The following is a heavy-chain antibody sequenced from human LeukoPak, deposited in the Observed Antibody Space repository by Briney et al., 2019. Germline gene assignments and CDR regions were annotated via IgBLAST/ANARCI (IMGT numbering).Heavy chain of an antibody. J-gene: IGHJ3*02. V-gene: IGHV3-23*01. CDR2: ISGSGGST. Sequence: GGSLRLSCAASGFTFSSYAMSWVRQAPGKGLEWVSAISGSGGSTYYADSVKGRFTISRDNSKNTLYLQMNSLRAEDTAVYYCAKDMGSQLVPKASFDIWGQGTMVSVSS. D-gene: IGHD6-13*01. CDR1: GFTFSSYA. CDR3: AKDMGSQLVPKASFDI.